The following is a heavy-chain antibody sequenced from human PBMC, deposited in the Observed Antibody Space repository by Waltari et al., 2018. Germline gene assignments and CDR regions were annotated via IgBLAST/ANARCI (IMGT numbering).Heavy chain of an antibody. CDR3: ARGGDYITRFDP. Sequence: QVQLQESGPGLVKPSETLSRTCAVPGYSISSGYYWGWIRQPPGKGREWIGSIYHSGSTYYNPSLKSRVTRSVDTSKNQFSLKLSSVTAADTAVYYCARGGDYITRFDPWGQGTLVTVSS. V-gene: IGHV4-38-2*01. CDR2: IYHSGST. J-gene: IGHJ5*02. D-gene: IGHD4-17*01. CDR1: GYSISSGYY.